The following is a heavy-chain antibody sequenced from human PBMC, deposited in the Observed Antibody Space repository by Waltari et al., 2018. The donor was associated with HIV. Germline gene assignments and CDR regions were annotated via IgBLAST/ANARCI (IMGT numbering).Heavy chain of an antibody. CDR3: AKTVPTVTSIFEGFDV. CDR2: ISGSGGNK. V-gene: IGHV3-23*01. J-gene: IGHJ3*01. D-gene: IGHD4-17*01. Sequence: QLLASGGGLVQPGGSLRLSCVASGFTFERFSLTWVRQAPGEGLEWLSSISGSGGNKFYADSVKGRISISRENSKNTVYLQINSLRVDDTAIYYCAKTVPTVTSIFEGFDVWGQGATVTVSS. CDR1: GFTFERFS.